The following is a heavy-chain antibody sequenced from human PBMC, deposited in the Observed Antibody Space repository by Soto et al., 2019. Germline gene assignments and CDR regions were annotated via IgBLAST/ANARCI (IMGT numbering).Heavy chain of an antibody. J-gene: IGHJ5*02. CDR2: ISSSSTI. D-gene: IGHD1-26*01. CDR1: GFTFSSYS. Sequence: EVQLVESGGGLVQPGGSLRLSCAASGFTFSSYSMNWVRQAPGKGLEWVSYISSSSTIYYADSVEGRFTISRDNAKNSLYLQMNSLRDEDTAVYYCAREGGNLNWFDPWGQGTLVTVSS. CDR3: AREGGNLNWFDP. V-gene: IGHV3-48*02.